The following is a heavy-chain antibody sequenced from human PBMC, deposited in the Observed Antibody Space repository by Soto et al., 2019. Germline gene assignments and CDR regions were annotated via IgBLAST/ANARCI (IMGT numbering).Heavy chain of an antibody. CDR3: VLPGSSGYYRLADY. D-gene: IGHD3-22*01. CDR1: VFTFSSYA. V-gene: IGHV3-64D*06. Sequence: WWSLRLSCSASVFTFSSYAMHWVRQAPGKGLEYVSAISSNGGSTYYADSVKGRFTISRDNSKNTLYLQMSSLRAEDTAVYYCVLPGSSGYYRLADYWGQGTLVTVSS. CDR2: ISSNGGST. J-gene: IGHJ4*02.